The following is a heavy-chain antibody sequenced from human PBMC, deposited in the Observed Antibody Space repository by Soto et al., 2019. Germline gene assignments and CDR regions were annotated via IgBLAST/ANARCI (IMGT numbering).Heavy chain of an antibody. J-gene: IGHJ2*01. D-gene: IGHD3-22*01. CDR2: IIPIFGTA. Sequence: QVQLVQSGAEVKKPGSSVKVSCKASGGTFSSYAISWVRQAPGQGLEWMGGIIPIFGTANYAQKFQGRVTITADESTSTAYMELSSVRSEDTAVYYCARPIYYDSVSYWYFDLWGRGTLVTVSS. CDR3: ARPIYYDSVSYWYFDL. V-gene: IGHV1-69*01. CDR1: GGTFSSYA.